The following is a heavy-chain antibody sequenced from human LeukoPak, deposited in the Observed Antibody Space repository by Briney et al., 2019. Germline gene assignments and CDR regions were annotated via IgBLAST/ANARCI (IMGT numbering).Heavy chain of an antibody. J-gene: IGHJ5*02. Sequence: GGSLRLSCAASGFAVSSTDMSWVRQAPGKGRECVSVIGNDGRTYYVNSVRGRFTISRDISKNMLYLQMNSLRAEDTAVYYCARANWNGPNWFDPWGQGTLVTVSS. V-gene: IGHV3-53*01. CDR3: ARANWNGPNWFDP. CDR1: GFAVSSTD. CDR2: IGNDGRT. D-gene: IGHD1-1*01.